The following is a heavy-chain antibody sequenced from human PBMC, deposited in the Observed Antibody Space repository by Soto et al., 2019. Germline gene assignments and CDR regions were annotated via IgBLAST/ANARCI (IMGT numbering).Heavy chain of an antibody. CDR1: GYTFTSYY. Sequence: QVQLVQSGAEVKKPGASVKVSCKASGYTFTSYYMHWVRQAPGQGLEWMGIINPSGGSTSYAQKFQGSVTMTRDTSTSTVYMELSSLRSEDTAVYSCAILVEMATITGFDYWGQGTLVTVSS. CDR2: INPSGGST. V-gene: IGHV1-46*01. D-gene: IGHD5-12*01. CDR3: AILVEMATITGFDY. J-gene: IGHJ4*02.